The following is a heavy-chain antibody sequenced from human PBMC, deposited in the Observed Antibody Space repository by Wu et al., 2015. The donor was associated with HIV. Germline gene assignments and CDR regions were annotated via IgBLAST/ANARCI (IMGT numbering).Heavy chain of an antibody. V-gene: IGHV1-18*01. D-gene: IGHD3-22*01. CDR3: AITTPTWANYYDSSGYYGY. J-gene: IGHJ4*02. CDR1: GYTFTSYG. CDR2: ISAYNGNT. Sequence: QVQLVQSGAEVKKPGASVKVSCKASGYTFTSYGISWVRQAPGQGLEWMGWISAYNGNTNYAQKLQGRVTMTTDTSTSTAYMELRSLRSDDTAVYYCAITTPTWANYYDSSGYYGYWGQGNPGHRLL.